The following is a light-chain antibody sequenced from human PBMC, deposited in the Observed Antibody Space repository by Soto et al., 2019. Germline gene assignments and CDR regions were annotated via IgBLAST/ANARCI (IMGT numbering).Light chain of an antibody. Sequence: QSALAQPASVSGSPGQSITISCTGTSSDVGGYNSVSWYQQHPHRAPQLIIYKGTQRPSGVSNLFSGSTSGNAASLTISALQADDEADYFCCSSAPESTYVFGTGTKVTVL. V-gene: IGLV2-23*01. J-gene: IGLJ1*01. CDR2: KGT. CDR1: SSDVGGYNS. CDR3: CSSAPESTYV.